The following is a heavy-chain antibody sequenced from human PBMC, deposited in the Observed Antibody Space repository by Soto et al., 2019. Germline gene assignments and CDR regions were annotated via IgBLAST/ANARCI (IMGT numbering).Heavy chain of an antibody. V-gene: IGHV3-7*01. CDR2: IKQDGSEK. J-gene: IGHJ4*02. Sequence: GVSLRLSFAASGFTFSSYWMSWVRQAPGKGLEWVANIKQDGSEKYYVDSVKGRFTISRDNAKNSLYLQMNRLRVEDTAVYYCVRDIAVDLDYWGQGTLVTVSS. CDR3: VRDIAVDLDY. D-gene: IGHD6-19*01. CDR1: GFTFSSYW.